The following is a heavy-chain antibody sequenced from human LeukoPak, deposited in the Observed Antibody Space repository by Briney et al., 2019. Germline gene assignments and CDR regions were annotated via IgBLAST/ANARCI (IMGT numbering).Heavy chain of an antibody. D-gene: IGHD2-2*01. CDR1: GYTFTSYA. CDR3: ARGARSCGSTSCYSYFDY. J-gene: IGHJ4*02. V-gene: IGHV1-3*02. CDR2: NNAGNGDT. Sequence: ASVKVSCKASGYTFTSYAIHWVRQAPGQRLEWMGWNNAGNGDTEYSQEFQGRISLTRDTSASTAYMELSSLRSYDMAMYYCARGARSCGSTSCYSYFDYWGQGSLVTVSS.